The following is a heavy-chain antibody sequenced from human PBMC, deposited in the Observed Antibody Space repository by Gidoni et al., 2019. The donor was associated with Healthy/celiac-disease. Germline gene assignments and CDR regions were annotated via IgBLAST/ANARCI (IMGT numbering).Heavy chain of an antibody. CDR2: ISGSGGST. J-gene: IGHJ4*02. CDR1: GFPFSSYA. D-gene: IGHD6-19*01. CDR3: AKVYSSGWFDYFDY. Sequence: EVQLLEPGGGLVQPGGSLRLSCAAPGFPFSSYAMSWVRQAPGKGLEWVSAISGSGGSTYYADSVKGRFTISRDNSKNTLYLQMNSLRAEDTAVYYCAKVYSSGWFDYFDYWGQGTLVTVSS. V-gene: IGHV3-23*01.